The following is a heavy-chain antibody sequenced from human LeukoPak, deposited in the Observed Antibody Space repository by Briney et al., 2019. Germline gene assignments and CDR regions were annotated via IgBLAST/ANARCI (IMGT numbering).Heavy chain of an antibody. V-gene: IGHV3-74*01. CDR1: GFTFSTYW. Sequence: GSLRLSCAASGFTFSTYWMHWVREAPGKGLVWVSRINGDGRDTNYADSVKGRFTISRDNAKNTLYLQMNSLRAEDTAVYYCAKHDYGGNEGDYWGQGTLVTVSS. D-gene: IGHD4-23*01. J-gene: IGHJ4*02. CDR2: INGDGRDT. CDR3: AKHDYGGNEGDY.